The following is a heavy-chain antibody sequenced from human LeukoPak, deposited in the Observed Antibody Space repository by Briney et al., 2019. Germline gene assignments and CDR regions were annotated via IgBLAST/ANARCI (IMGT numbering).Heavy chain of an antibody. D-gene: IGHD6-6*01. CDR3: ARETTSIAARPDY. V-gene: IGHV3-21*01. Sequence: GGSLRLSCAASGFTFSSYSMNWVRQAPGKGLEWVSSISSSSCYIYYADSVKGRCTISRDNAKNSLYLQMNSLRAEDTAVYYCARETTSIAARPDYWGQGTLVTVSS. J-gene: IGHJ4*02. CDR2: ISSSSCYI. CDR1: GFTFSSYS.